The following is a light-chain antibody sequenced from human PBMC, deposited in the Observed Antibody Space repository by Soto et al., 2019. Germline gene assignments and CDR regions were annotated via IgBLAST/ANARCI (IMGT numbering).Light chain of an antibody. V-gene: IGKV1-39*01. CDR3: QESYSTAIT. J-gene: IGKJ5*01. CDR2: AAS. CDR1: QTISSW. Sequence: EIQLSHTPSTLPGSVGTRDSITCSASQTISSWLDWYQQKKAKDLMLQIYAASSLQSGVPSSVSGSGSETDFTLSIIRLEDKDFATYQCQESYSTAITFGQGTRLEIK.